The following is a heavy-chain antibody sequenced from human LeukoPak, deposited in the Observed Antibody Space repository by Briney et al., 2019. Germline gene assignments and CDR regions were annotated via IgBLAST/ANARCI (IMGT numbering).Heavy chain of an antibody. J-gene: IGHJ4*02. CDR1: GYSFTNYW. CDR3: ARYSYRGYHYDSSGIDY. V-gene: IGHV5-51*01. D-gene: IGHD3-22*01. CDR2: IYPGDSDT. Sequence: GESLKISCKGSGYSFTNYWIGWVRQMPGKGLEWMGIIYPGDSDTRYSPSFQGQVTISADKSISTASLHWSSLKASDSAMYHCARYSYRGYHYDSSGIDYWGRGTLVTVSS.